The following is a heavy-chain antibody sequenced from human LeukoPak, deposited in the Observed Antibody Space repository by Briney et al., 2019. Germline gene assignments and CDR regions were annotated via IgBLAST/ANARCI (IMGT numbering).Heavy chain of an antibody. CDR1: GYTFPSYD. CDR3: ARDVLYLYSKWCDP. V-gene: IGHV1-8*01. CDR2: MNPNSGNR. D-gene: IGHD4-11*01. Sequence: ASVKVSCKASGYTFPSYDINWVRQATGQGLEWMGWMNPNSGNRGYAQKFQGRVTMTRNTSISTAYMDLSSVRSEDTAVYYCARDVLYLYSKWCDPWGQGTLVTVSS. J-gene: IGHJ5*02.